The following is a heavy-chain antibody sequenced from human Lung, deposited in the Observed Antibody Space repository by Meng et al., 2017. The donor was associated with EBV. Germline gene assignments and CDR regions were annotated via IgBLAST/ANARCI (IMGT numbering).Heavy chain of an antibody. V-gene: IGHV1-69*10. CDR2: LIPVLNKA. CDR1: GGSFSTYT. J-gene: IGHJ4*02. D-gene: IGHD2/OR15-2a*01. CDR3: ARGRGNQPLFDF. Sequence: QVQMVQSGAEGKKPGSSVKVACQTSGGSFSTYTFSWVRHAPGQGLEWMGGLIPVLNKAKSAPRFQDRVTFTADETTTTAYMELSSLTFEDTAVYFCARGRGNQPLFDFWGQGTLVTVSS.